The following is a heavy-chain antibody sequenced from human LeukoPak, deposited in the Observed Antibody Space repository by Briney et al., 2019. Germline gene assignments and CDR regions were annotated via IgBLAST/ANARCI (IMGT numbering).Heavy chain of an antibody. D-gene: IGHD1-26*01. Sequence: ASVKVSCKASGYTFTGYYMHWVRQAPGQGLEWMGWINPNSGGTNYAQKFQGRVTMTRDTSISTAYMELSRLRSDDTAVYYCARGRTSGSYLIDYWGQGTLVTVSS. J-gene: IGHJ4*02. CDR2: INPNSGGT. V-gene: IGHV1-2*02. CDR3: ARGRTSGSYLIDY. CDR1: GYTFTGYY.